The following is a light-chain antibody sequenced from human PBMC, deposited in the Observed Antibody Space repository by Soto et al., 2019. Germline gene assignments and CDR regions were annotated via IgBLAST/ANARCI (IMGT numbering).Light chain of an antibody. V-gene: IGKV3-11*01. CDR1: QSVSSY. CDR2: DAS. Sequence: EIVLTQSPATLSLSPGERATLSCRASQSVSSYLAWYQQKPGQAPRLLIYDASNRATGIPARFSGSGSGTDFTLTIRSLEPEDFAVYYCQQRSNWPSTWRFGQGTKVEIK. CDR3: QQRSNWPSTWR. J-gene: IGKJ1*01.